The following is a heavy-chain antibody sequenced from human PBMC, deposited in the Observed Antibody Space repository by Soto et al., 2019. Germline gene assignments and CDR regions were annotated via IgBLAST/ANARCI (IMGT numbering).Heavy chain of an antibody. J-gene: IGHJ6*02. Sequence: PGGSLRLSCAVSGFTFNSYSMSWVRQAPGKGLEWVSVIYSGGSTYYADSVKGRFTISRDNSKNTLYLQMNSLRAEDTAVYYCATEGKIVATITGYYYYGMDVWGQGTTVTVSS. V-gene: IGHV3-53*01. CDR2: IYSGGST. CDR1: GFTFNSYS. D-gene: IGHD5-12*01. CDR3: ATEGKIVATITGYYYYGMDV.